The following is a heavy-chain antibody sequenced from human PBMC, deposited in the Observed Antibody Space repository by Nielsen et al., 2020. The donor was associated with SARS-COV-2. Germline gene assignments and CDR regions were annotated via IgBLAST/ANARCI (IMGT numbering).Heavy chain of an antibody. CDR1: GFIFNTYG. Sequence: GGSLRLSCEASGFIFNTYGMNWVRQAPGKGLEWVSSISSSSSTIYFADSLKGRFTTSRDNARNSVYLQMNSLRVEDTGLYYCVRVGIDGMDVWGQGTTVTVSS. CDR2: ISSSSSTI. D-gene: IGHD7-27*01. V-gene: IGHV3-21*01. J-gene: IGHJ6*02. CDR3: VRVGIDGMDV.